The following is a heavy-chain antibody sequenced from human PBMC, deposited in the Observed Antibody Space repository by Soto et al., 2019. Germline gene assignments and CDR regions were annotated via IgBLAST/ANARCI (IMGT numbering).Heavy chain of an antibody. D-gene: IGHD6-19*01. V-gene: IGHV4-30-4*01. CDR1: GGSISSGDYY. CDR2: IYYSGST. CDR3: ARERPDGCRLDP. Sequence: SETLSLTCTFSGGSISSGDYYWSWIRQPPGKGLEWIGYIYYSGSTYYNPSLKSRVTISVDTSKNQFSLRLSSVTAADTAVYYCARERPDGCRLDPWGQGTLVTSPQ. J-gene: IGHJ5*02.